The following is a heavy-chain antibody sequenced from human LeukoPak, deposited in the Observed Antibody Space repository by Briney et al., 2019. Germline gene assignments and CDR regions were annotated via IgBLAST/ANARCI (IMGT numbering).Heavy chain of an antibody. V-gene: IGHV4-31*03. J-gene: IGHJ4*02. CDR1: GGSISSGGYY. CDR3: ARSSGYYSDY. D-gene: IGHD3-22*01. Sequence: PSETLSLTCTVSGGSISSGGYYWSWIRQHPGKGLEWIGYIYYSGSTYYNPSFKSRVIISVDTSKNQFSLKLSSVAAADTAVYYCARSSGYYSDYWGQGTLVTVSS. CDR2: IYYSGST.